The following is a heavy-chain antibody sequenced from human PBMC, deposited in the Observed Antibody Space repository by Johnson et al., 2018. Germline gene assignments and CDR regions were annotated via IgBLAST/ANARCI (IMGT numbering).Heavy chain of an antibody. V-gene: IGHV4-59*08. Sequence: QVQLVESGPGLVKPSETLSLTCTVSGGSISSYYWSWIRQPPGKGLEWIAYISYSGSTNYNPSLESRVTIPVDTSKNQFSLKLSSVTAADTAVYYCARHAVNYFYYMDVWGKGTTVTVSS. CDR2: ISYSGST. D-gene: IGHD4-17*01. J-gene: IGHJ6*03. CDR1: GGSISSYY. CDR3: ARHAVNYFYYMDV.